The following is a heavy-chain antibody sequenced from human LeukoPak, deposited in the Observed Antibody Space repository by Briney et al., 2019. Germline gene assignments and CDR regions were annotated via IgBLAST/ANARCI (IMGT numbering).Heavy chain of an antibody. CDR3: AREAQGFHY. Sequence: ASVKVSCKASGYTFTTYDITWVRQAPGQGLEWMGWISVYHGNTKYAQRFQGRVTLTTDTSTSTAYMELRSLRSDDTAVYHCAREAQGFHYWGQGTLVTVSS. J-gene: IGHJ4*02. CDR1: GYTFTTYD. CDR2: ISVYHGNT. V-gene: IGHV1-18*01.